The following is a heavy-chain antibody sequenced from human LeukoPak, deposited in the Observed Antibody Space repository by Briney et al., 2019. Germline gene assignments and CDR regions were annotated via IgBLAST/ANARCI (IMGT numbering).Heavy chain of an antibody. CDR1: GFTFSSYA. J-gene: IGHJ4*02. CDR3: AKVGYQLLKYYFDY. D-gene: IGHD2-2*01. CDR2: ISGSGGST. V-gene: IGHV3-23*01. Sequence: PGGSLRLSXAASGFTFSSYAMSWVRQAPGKGLEWVSAISGSGGSTYYADSVKGRFTISRDNSKSTLYLQMNSLRAEDTAVYYCAKVGYQLLKYYFDYWGQGTLVTVSS.